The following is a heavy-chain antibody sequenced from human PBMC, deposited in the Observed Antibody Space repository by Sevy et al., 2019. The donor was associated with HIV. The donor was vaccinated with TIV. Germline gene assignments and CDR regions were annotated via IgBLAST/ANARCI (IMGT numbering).Heavy chain of an antibody. CDR3: ASEYCSRGSCFFDY. V-gene: IGHV3-53*01. D-gene: IGHD2-15*01. J-gene: IGHJ4*02. CDR1: GFDIRSNY. CDR2: IYAGGTA. Sequence: GGSLRLSCVVSGFDIRSNYMSWVRQAPGKGLEWVSHIYAGGTAYYADSVKGGFTFSRDDSKNTVSFQMRSLRVEDSAVYYCASEYCSRGSCFFDYWGQGIQVTVSS.